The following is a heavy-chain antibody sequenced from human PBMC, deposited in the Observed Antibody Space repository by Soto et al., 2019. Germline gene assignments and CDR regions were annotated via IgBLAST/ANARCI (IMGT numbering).Heavy chain of an antibody. J-gene: IGHJ4*02. CDR1: GDILRNYG. D-gene: IGHD1-1*01. CDR3: ARQGNGFDY. Sequence: QVQLVQSGGEVKKPGASVKVSCKAAGDILRNYGISWVRQAPGQGLKWMGWISGDSVYTNYAQNLQGRVTMTTDTSTSTAYMELRSLRSDDTAVYYCARQGNGFDYWGQGTLVTVSS. V-gene: IGHV1-18*01. CDR2: ISGDSVYT.